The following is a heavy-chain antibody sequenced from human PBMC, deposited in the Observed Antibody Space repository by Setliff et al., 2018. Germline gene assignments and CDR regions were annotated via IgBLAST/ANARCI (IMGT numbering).Heavy chain of an antibody. J-gene: IGHJ4*02. CDR2: IYIGGSA. Sequence: TLSLTCTVSGGSISSYYWSWIRQPAGKGLEWIGHIYIGGSANYNPSLKSRVTMSIDTSKNQFSLNVRSVTAADTAVYYCARALYSYDFDYWGQGTLVTVSS. CDR3: ARALYSYDFDY. V-gene: IGHV4-4*07. CDR1: GGSISSYY. D-gene: IGHD5-18*01.